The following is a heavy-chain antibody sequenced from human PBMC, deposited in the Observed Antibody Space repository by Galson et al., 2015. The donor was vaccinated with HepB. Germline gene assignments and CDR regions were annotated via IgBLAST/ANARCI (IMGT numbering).Heavy chain of an antibody. D-gene: IGHD6-19*01. CDR3: STSQWLVHGGYYYYYMDV. V-gene: IGHV3-73*01. Sequence: SLRLSCAASGFTFSGSAMHWVRQASGKGLEWVGRIRSKANSYATAYAASVKGRFTISRDDSKNTAHLQMNSLKTEDTAVYYCSTSQWLVHGGYYYYYMDVWGKGTTVTVSS. CDR2: IRSKANSYAT. J-gene: IGHJ6*03. CDR1: GFTFSGSA.